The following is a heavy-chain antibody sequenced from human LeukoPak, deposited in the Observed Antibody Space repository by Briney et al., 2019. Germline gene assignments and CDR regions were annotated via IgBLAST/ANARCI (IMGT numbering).Heavy chain of an antibody. CDR1: GFTFSNAW. CDR2: IKSKTDGGTT. V-gene: IGHV3-15*01. J-gene: IGHJ4*02. D-gene: IGHD4-17*01. Sequence: PGGSLRLSCAASGFTFSNAWMSWVRQAPGKGLEWVGRIKSKTDGGTTDYAAPVKGRFTISRDDSKNTLYLQMNSLKTEDTAVYYCTTGRDYGDYEGGYYFDYWGQGTLVTVSS. CDR3: TTGRDYGDYEGGYYFDY.